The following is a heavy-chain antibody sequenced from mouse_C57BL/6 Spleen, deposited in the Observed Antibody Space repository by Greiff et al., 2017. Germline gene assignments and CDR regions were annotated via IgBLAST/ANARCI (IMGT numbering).Heavy chain of an antibody. Sequence: EVHLVESGGDLVKPGGSLTLSCAASGFTFSSYGMSWVRQTPDKRLEWVATISSGGSYSYYPDSVKGRFTISRANAKNTLYLQMSSLKAEDTAMYYCARPPSGRGYFDVWGTGTTVTVSS. CDR3: ARPPSGRGYFDV. CDR1: GFTFSSYG. J-gene: IGHJ1*03. V-gene: IGHV5-6*01. D-gene: IGHD4-1*01. CDR2: ISSGGSYS.